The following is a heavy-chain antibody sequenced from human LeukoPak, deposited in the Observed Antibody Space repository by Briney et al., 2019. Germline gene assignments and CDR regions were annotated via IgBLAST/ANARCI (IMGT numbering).Heavy chain of an antibody. Sequence: GGSLRLSCAASGFTFSSYWMSWVREALGKGLEWVSNIKEEGSQKNYVDSVKGRFTISRDTPKNTLYLQMNSLKAEDTAVYYCARDTGSGYCSGGRCRGAFDIWGQGTMVTVSS. CDR3: ARDTGSGYCSGGRCRGAFDI. CDR1: GFTFSSYW. V-gene: IGHV3-7*03. D-gene: IGHD2-15*01. J-gene: IGHJ3*02. CDR2: IKEEGSQK.